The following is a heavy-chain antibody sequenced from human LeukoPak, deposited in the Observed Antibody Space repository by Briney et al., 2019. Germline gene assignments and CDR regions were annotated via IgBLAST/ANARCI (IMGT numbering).Heavy chain of an antibody. CDR1: NVSVTTSGYH. CDR3: SKGFEDWGGADF. CDR2: ISYNGTS. J-gene: IGHJ4*02. Sequence: PSETLSLTCDVSNVSVTTSGYHWGWIRQPPGEGLEWIASISYNGTSYYNPSLRSQVNIFVDTAKNQVSVTLRSVAARDTAVYYCSKGFEDWGGADFWGQGALVTVSS. V-gene: IGHV4-39*01. D-gene: IGHD3-10*01.